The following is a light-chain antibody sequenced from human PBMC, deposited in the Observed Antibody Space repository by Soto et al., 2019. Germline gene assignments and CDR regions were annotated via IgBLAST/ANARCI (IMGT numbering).Light chain of an antibody. V-gene: IGKV1-9*01. CDR3: QQLNNYPRT. CDR2: VAS. CDR1: EDISSY. Sequence: DIQLTKSPSFLSASVEDRVTITFRASEDISSYLAWYQQKPGKAPKLLIYVASTLQSGVPSRFSGSGSGTEFTLTISSLQPEDFATYYCQQLNNYPRTFGQGTKVDIK. J-gene: IGKJ1*01.